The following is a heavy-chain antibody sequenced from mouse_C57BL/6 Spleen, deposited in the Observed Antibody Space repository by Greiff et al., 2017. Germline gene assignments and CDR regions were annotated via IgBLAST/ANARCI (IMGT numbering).Heavy chain of an antibody. D-gene: IGHD2-5*01. CDR3: TSHSNWYFDV. J-gene: IGHJ1*03. CDR2: ISSGGDYI. CDR1: GFTFSSYA. V-gene: IGHV5-9-1*02. Sequence: EVKVVESGEGLVKPGGSLKLSCAASGFTFSSYAMSWVRQTPEKRLEWVAYISSGGDYIYYADTVKGRFTISRDNARNTLYLQMSSLKSEDTAMYYCTSHSNWYFDVWGTGTTVTVSS.